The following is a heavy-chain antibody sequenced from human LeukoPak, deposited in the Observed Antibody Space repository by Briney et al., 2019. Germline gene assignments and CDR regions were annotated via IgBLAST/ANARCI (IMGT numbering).Heavy chain of an antibody. J-gene: IGHJ6*03. CDR1: GGSISSYY. Sequence: SETLSLTCTVSGGSISSYYWSWIRQPPGKGLEWIGYIYTSGSTNYNPSLKSRVTISVDTSKNQFSLKLSSVTAADTAVYYCARLHRYPYYYYYYMHVWGKGTTVTVSS. V-gene: IGHV4-4*09. CDR2: IYTSGST. CDR3: ARLHRYPYYYYYYMHV. D-gene: IGHD1-14*01.